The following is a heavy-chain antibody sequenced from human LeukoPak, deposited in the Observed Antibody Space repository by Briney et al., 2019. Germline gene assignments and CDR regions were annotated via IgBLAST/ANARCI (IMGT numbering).Heavy chain of an antibody. V-gene: IGHV3-23*01. Sequence: GGSLRLSCAASGFTFSSYALSWVRQAPGKGLEWVSAISGSGGSTYYADSVKGRFTISRDNSKNTLYLQMNSLRAEDTAVYYCAKAPGGTVVTYIDYWGQGTLVTVSS. J-gene: IGHJ4*02. D-gene: IGHD4-23*01. CDR1: GFTFSSYA. CDR3: AKAPGGTVVTYIDY. CDR2: ISGSGGST.